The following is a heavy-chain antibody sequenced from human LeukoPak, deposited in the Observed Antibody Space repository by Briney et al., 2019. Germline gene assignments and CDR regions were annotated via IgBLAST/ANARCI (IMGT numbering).Heavy chain of an antibody. CDR2: ISAYNGDT. Sequence: GASVKVSCKASGYTFTAYGISWVRQAPGQGLEWMGWISAYNGDTNYAQKLQGRVTMTTDTSTSTAYMELRSLRSDDTAVYFCARDRGDSSNYAFDYWGQGTLVTVSS. J-gene: IGHJ4*02. V-gene: IGHV1-18*01. D-gene: IGHD3-22*01. CDR1: GYTFTAYG. CDR3: ARDRGDSSNYAFDY.